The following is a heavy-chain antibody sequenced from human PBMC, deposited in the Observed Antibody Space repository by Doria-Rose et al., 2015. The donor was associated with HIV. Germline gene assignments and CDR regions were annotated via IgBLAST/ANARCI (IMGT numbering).Heavy chain of an antibody. D-gene: IGHD3-3*01. CDR3: AKAPIIGPKYYFYMDV. J-gene: IGHJ6*03. CDR1: GFSFESYA. V-gene: IGHV3-9*01. CDR2: ISRDSGAK. Sequence: VQLVQSGGGLVQPGRSLRLSCVGSGFSFESYAMHWVRLAPGKGLEWVAGISRDSGAKGNADSVEGRFTISRDNAKKSVYLEMRSLRPEDTAFYCCAKAPIIGPKYYFYMDVWGKGTSVTVSS.